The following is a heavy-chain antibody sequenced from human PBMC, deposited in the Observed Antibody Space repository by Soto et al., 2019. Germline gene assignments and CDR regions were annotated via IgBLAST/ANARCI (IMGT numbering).Heavy chain of an antibody. CDR3: AKGSFGFDY. D-gene: IGHD3-10*01. CDR2: ISKSGDST. CDR1: GVTFTSYA. J-gene: IGHJ4*02. Sequence: PGGSLRLSCAASGVTFTSYAMTWVRKVPGEGLQWVSSISKSGDSTYYADSVKGRFTTSRDNSKNTLYLQMNSLRAEDTAIYYCAKGSFGFDYWGQGTLVTVSS. V-gene: IGHV3-23*01.